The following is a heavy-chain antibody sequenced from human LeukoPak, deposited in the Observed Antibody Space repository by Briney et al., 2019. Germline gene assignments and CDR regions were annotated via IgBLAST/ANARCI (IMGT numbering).Heavy chain of an antibody. CDR2: INPNSGGT. V-gene: IGHV1-2*06. D-gene: IGHD5-18*01. J-gene: IGHJ4*02. CDR1: GCTFTGYY. Sequence: ASVKVSCKASGCTFTGYYMHWVRQAPGQGLEWMGRINPNSGGTNYAQKFQGRVTMTRDTSISTAYMELSRLRSDDTAVYYCARDSEWKHIDYWGQGTLVTVSS. CDR3: ARDSEWKHIDY.